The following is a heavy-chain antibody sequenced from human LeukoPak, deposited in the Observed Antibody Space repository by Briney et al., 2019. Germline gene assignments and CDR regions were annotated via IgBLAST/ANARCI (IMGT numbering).Heavy chain of an antibody. V-gene: IGHV4-59*08. CDR3: ARGGLNVDY. D-gene: IGHD1-26*01. Sequence: SGTLSLTCTVSGGSISSYYWSWIRQPPGKGLEWIGYIYYSGSTNYNPSLKSRVTISVDTSKNQFSLKLSSVTAADTAVYYCARGGLNVDYWGQGTLVTVSS. CDR1: GGSISSYY. J-gene: IGHJ4*02. CDR2: IYYSGST.